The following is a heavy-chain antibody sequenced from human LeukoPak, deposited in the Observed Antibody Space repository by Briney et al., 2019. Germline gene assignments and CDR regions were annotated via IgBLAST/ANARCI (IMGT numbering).Heavy chain of an antibody. CDR2: IYYSGNT. CDR1: GGSISSYY. D-gene: IGHD2-2*01. V-gene: IGHV4-59*08. J-gene: IGHJ3*02. CDR3: ARHRCSSSTCYDAFDI. Sequence: SETLSLTCTVSGGSISSYYWSWIRQPPGKGLEWIGYIYYSGNTNYYPSLKSRVTMSVDTAKNQFSLKLSSVTAADTAVYYCARHRCSSSTCYDAFDIWGQGTMVTVSS.